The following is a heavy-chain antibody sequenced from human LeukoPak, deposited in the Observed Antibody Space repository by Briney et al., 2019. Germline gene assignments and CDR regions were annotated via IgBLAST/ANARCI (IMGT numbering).Heavy chain of an antibody. CDR2: ISAYNGNT. D-gene: IGHD6-19*01. CDR1: GYTFTSYA. V-gene: IGHV1-18*04. Sequence: ASVKVSCKASGYTFTSYAISWVRQAPGQGLEWMGWISAYNGNTNYAQKLQGRVTMTTDTSTSTAYMELRSLRSDDTAVYYCARDGRGIAVAQERGDWFDPWGQGTLVTVSS. CDR3: ARDGRGIAVAQERGDWFDP. J-gene: IGHJ5*02.